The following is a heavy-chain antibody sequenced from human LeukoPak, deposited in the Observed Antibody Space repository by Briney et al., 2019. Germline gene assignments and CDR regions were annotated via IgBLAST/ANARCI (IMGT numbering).Heavy chain of an antibody. D-gene: IGHD6-19*01. Sequence: PSETLSLTCTVSGGSISSYYWSWIRQPPGKGLEWIGYIYTSGSTNYSPSLKSRVTISVDTSKNQFSLKLSSVTAADTAVYYCARRVQWLAYNWFDPWGQGTLVTVSS. V-gene: IGHV4-4*09. CDR2: IYTSGST. CDR3: ARRVQWLAYNWFDP. J-gene: IGHJ5*02. CDR1: GGSISSYY.